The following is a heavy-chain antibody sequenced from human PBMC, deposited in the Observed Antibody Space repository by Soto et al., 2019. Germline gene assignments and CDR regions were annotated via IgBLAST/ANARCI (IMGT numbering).Heavy chain of an antibody. V-gene: IGHV3-53*01. D-gene: IGHD5-18*01. Sequence: EVQLVESGGGLIQPGGSLRLSCAASGFTVSSNYMSWVRQAPGKGLEWVSVIYSGGSTYYADSVKGRLTISRDNSKNTLYLQMNSLRAEDTAVYYCARVGYSYGQYYFDYWGQGTLVTVSS. CDR1: GFTVSSNY. CDR3: ARVGYSYGQYYFDY. J-gene: IGHJ4*02. CDR2: IYSGGST.